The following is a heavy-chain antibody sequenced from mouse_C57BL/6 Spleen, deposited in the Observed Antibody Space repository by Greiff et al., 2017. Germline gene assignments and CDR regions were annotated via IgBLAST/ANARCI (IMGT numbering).Heavy chain of an antibody. D-gene: IGHD1-1*01. CDR2: IYPGDGDT. CDR3: ARFFYYGSSYVSYFDY. CDR1: GYAFSSSW. V-gene: IGHV1-82*01. Sequence: QVQLQQPGPELVKPGASVKISCKASGYAFSSSWMNWVKQRPGKGLEWIGRIYPGDGDTNYNGKFKGKATLTADKSSSTAYMQLSSLTSEDSAVYFCARFFYYGSSYVSYFDYWGQGTTLTVSS. J-gene: IGHJ2*01.